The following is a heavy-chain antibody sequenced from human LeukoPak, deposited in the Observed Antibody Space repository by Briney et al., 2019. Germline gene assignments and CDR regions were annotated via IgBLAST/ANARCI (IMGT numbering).Heavy chain of an antibody. CDR2: IYTSGST. CDR1: GGSISSYY. V-gene: IGHV4-4*07. CDR3: ARVLLWFGESDQLNWFDP. J-gene: IGHJ5*02. Sequence: SETLSLTCTVSGGSISSYYWSWIRQPAGKGLEWIGRIYTSGSTNYNPSLKGRVTMSVDTSKNQFSLKLSSVTAADTAVYYCARVLLWFGESDQLNWFDPWGQGTLVTVSS. D-gene: IGHD3-10*01.